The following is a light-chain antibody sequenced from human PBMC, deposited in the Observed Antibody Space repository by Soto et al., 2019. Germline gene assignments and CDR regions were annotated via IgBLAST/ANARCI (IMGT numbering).Light chain of an antibody. CDR1: QSISNH. Sequence: DIQMSQSPSSLSAAVEDRVIITCRASQSISNHLNWYQQKPGKAPKLLIYAASSLQSGVPSRFSGSGSGTDFTLTISSLQPEDFATYYCQQSYSTPGPCGQGTRLEIK. V-gene: IGKV1-39*01. J-gene: IGKJ5*01. CDR2: AAS. CDR3: QQSYSTPGP.